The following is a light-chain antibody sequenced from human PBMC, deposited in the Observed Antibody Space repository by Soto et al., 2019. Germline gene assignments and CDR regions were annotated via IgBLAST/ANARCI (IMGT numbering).Light chain of an antibody. CDR1: SSNIGSNT. Sequence: VLTQPPSASGTPGQRVTISCSGSSSNIGSNTVNWYQQLPGTAPKLLIYSNNQRPSGVPDRFSVSKSGTSASLAIRGLQSEVEDDYYCAASDDSLNGYVFGTGTKVTVL. CDR2: SNN. V-gene: IGLV1-44*01. J-gene: IGLJ1*01. CDR3: AASDDSLNGYV.